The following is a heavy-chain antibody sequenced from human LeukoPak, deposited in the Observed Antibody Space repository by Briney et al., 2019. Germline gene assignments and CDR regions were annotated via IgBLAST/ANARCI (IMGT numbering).Heavy chain of an antibody. J-gene: IGHJ4*02. V-gene: IGHV4-34*01. Sequence: SETLSLTCAVYGGSFSGYYWSWIRQPPGKGLEWIGEINHSGSTNYNPSLKSRVTISVDTSKNQFSLKLSSVTAADTAVYYCARGYSTFDYWGQGTLVTVSS. CDR2: INHSGST. CDR1: GGSFSGYY. CDR3: ARGYSTFDY. D-gene: IGHD2/OR15-2a*01.